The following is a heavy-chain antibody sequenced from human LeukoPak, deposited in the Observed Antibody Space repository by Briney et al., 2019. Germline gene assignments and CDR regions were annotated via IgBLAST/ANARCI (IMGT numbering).Heavy chain of an antibody. CDR1: GFTFDDYA. Sequence: GRSLRLSCAASGFTFDDYAMHWVRQVQGKGLEWVSGISWNSGSIDYADSVKGRFSISRDNANNSLYLQMNSLRAEDTALYYCAKALAAGLGQDYYYYMDVWGKGTTVTVSS. J-gene: IGHJ6*03. D-gene: IGHD6-13*01. CDR3: AKALAAGLGQDYYYYMDV. CDR2: ISWNSGSI. V-gene: IGHV3-9*01.